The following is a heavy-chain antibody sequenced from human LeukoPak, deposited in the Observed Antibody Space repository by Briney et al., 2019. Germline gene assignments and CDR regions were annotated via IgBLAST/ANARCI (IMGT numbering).Heavy chain of an antibody. V-gene: IGHV4-59*01. CDR1: GGSISSYY. CDR2: IYYRGST. Sequence: SETLSLTCTVSGGSISSYYWSWIRQPPGKGLEWIGYIYYRGSTNYNPSLKSRVTISVDTSKNQFSLKLSSVTAADTAVYYCARAYSSSSPFDYWGQGTLVTVSS. CDR3: ARAYSSSSPFDY. D-gene: IGHD6-6*01. J-gene: IGHJ4*02.